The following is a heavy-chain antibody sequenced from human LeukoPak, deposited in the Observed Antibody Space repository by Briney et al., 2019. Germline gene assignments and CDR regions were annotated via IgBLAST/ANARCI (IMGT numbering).Heavy chain of an antibody. D-gene: IGHD2-15*01. V-gene: IGHV3-23*01. CDR1: GFTFSSYA. J-gene: IGHJ3*01. CDR3: ATRQFCSGGTCYGLSF. CDR2: ISGSGGST. Sequence: GGSLRLSCAASGFTFSSYAMSWVRQAPGKGLEWVSAISGSGGSTYYADSVKGRFTISRDNSKNTLYLQMNGLRAEDTALYFCATRQFCSGGTCYGLSFWGQGTMVTISS.